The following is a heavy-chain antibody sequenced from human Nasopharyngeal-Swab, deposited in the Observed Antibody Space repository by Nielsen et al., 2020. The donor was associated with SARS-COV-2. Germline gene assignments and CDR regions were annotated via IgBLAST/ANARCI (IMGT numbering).Heavy chain of an antibody. D-gene: IGHD2-2*01. Sequence: GGSLRLSFAPSGFTFNDYDISWVRQPAGAGLEWVSSVGTAGDTHYQHSVQGRFTISRENAKNSVFLQMDSLRVGDTGIYFCARVLSRTSPYGMDVWGRGTQVTVSS. CDR3: ARVLSRTSPYGMDV. CDR1: GFTFNDYD. J-gene: IGHJ6*01. V-gene: IGHV3-13*01. CDR2: VGTAGDT.